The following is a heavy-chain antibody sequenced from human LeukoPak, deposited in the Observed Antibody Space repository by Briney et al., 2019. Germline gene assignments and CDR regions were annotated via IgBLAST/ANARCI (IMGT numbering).Heavy chain of an antibody. Sequence: GGSLRLSCAASGFTVSSNYMSWVRQVPGKGLEWVSVIYSGGSTYYADSVKGRFTISRDNSKNTLYLQMNSLRAEDTAVYYCARDRGLHPIDYWGQGTLVTVSS. CDR2: IYSGGST. D-gene: IGHD4-17*01. CDR1: GFTVSSNY. CDR3: ARDRGLHPIDY. V-gene: IGHV3-66*01. J-gene: IGHJ4*02.